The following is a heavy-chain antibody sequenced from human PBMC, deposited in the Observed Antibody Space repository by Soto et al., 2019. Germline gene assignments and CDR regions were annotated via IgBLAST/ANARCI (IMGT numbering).Heavy chain of an antibody. CDR2: IKSKTDGGTT. CDR1: GFTLSNAW. CDR3: TTGTPYITIFGVVRIPVLAYYMDV. D-gene: IGHD3-3*01. J-gene: IGHJ6*03. V-gene: IGHV3-15*01. Sequence: PGGSLILSCAASGFTLSNAWMSWVRQAPGKGLEWVGRIKSKTDGGTTDYAAPVKGRFTISRDDSKNTLYLQMNSLKTEDTAVYYCTTGTPYITIFGVVRIPVLAYYMDVWGKGTTVTVSS.